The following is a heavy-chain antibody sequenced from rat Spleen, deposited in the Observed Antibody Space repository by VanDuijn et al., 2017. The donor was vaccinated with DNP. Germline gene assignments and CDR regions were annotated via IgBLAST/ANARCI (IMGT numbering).Heavy chain of an antibody. Sequence: EVQLVASGGGLVQPGSSLKLSCAASGFTFSDYNMAWVRQAPKKGLEWVATISYDGSSGDYRDSVRGRFTVSRDNAKSILYLQMDSLRSEDTATYYCARPDYWGQGVMVTVSS. J-gene: IGHJ2*01. CDR2: ISYDGSSG. CDR3: ARPDY. V-gene: IGHV5-7*01. CDR1: GFTFSDYN.